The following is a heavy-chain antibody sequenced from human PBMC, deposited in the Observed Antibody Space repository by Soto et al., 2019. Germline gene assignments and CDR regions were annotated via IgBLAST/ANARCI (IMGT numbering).Heavy chain of an antibody. Sequence: ASVKVSCKASGYTFTSYYMHWVRQAPGQGLEWMGIINPSGGSTSYAQKFQGRVTMTRDTSTSTVYMELSSLRSEDTAVYYCARVADYDILTGTPGGMDVWRQGTTVTVPS. CDR2: INPSGGST. J-gene: IGHJ6*02. CDR3: ARVADYDILTGTPGGMDV. CDR1: GYTFTSYY. D-gene: IGHD3-9*01. V-gene: IGHV1-46*01.